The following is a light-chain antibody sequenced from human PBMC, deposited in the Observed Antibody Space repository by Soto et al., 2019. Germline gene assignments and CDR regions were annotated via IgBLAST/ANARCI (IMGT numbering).Light chain of an antibody. Sequence: DIQLTQYPSALSASVGDTVTITCRASQALSNYLAWYQQKPGKAPDLLIYSASTLQSGVPSRFSGSGSETEFSLTIRALQPEDFATYYCQQLSRYPLTFGGGTKVDIK. CDR2: SAS. CDR1: QALSNY. J-gene: IGKJ4*01. CDR3: QQLSRYPLT. V-gene: IGKV1-9*01.